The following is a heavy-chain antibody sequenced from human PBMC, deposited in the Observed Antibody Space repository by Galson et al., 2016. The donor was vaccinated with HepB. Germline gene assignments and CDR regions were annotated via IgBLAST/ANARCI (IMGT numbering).Heavy chain of an antibody. CDR1: GFTFTSYW. J-gene: IGHJ6*01. Sequence: SLRLSCAASGFTFTSYWIHWVRQVPGEGLVWVSRINSDGSSTHYADSVKGRSTISRDNAKNTVYPQMNSFRVEDTAVYYCARVGVIPYYYYGMDVWGQGTMVIVSS. CDR3: ARVGVIPYYYYGMDV. D-gene: IGHD3-10*01. CDR2: INSDGSST. V-gene: IGHV3-74*01.